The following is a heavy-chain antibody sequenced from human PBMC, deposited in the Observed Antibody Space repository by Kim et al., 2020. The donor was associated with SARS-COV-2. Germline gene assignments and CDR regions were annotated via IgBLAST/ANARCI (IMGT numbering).Heavy chain of an antibody. J-gene: IGHJ6*02. CDR1: GYTFTGYY. Sequence: ASVKVSCKASGYTFTGYYMHWVRQAPGQGLEWMGRINPNSGGTNYAQKFQGRVTMTRDTSISTAYMELSRLRSDDTAVYYCARDREYSSGRYYYYYGMDVWGQGTTVTVSS. D-gene: IGHD6-19*01. CDR2: INPNSGGT. V-gene: IGHV1-2*06. CDR3: ARDREYSSGRYYYYYGMDV.